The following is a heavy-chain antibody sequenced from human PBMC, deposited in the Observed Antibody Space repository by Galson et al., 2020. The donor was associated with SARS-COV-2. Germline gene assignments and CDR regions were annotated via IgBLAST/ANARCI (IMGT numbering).Heavy chain of an antibody. Sequence: GKSLKISCAASGFTFSSYSMNWVRQASGKGLEWVSSISSSSIYIYYADSVKVRFTISRDNAKNSLYLQMNSLRAEDTAVYYCARVRDRSGYYMDYWGQGTLVTVSS. CDR1: GFTFSSYS. V-gene: IGHV3-21*01. J-gene: IGHJ4*02. CDR2: ISSSSIYI. D-gene: IGHD3-22*01. CDR3: ARVRDRSGYYMDY.